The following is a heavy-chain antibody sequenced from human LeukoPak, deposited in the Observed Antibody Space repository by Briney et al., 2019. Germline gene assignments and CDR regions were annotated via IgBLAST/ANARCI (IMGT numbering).Heavy chain of an antibody. CDR3: ARVAGTAMAQTFDY. V-gene: IGHV4-59*01. CDR2: IYYSGST. Sequence: SETLSLTCTVSGGSISSYYWSWIRQPPGKGLEWIGYIYYSGSTNYNPSLKSRVTTSVDTSKNQFSLKLSSVTAADTAVYYCARVAGTAMAQTFDYWGQGTLVTVSS. CDR1: GGSISSYY. D-gene: IGHD5-18*01. J-gene: IGHJ4*02.